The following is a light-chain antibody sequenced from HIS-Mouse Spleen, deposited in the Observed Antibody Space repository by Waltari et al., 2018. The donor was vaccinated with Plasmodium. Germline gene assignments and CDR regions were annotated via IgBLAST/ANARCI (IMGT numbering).Light chain of an antibody. CDR3: YSTDSSGNHRV. CDR1: TVPNKC. J-gene: IGLJ3*02. CDR2: EDS. Sequence: SYELTQPPSVSVSPGQTARITCSGDTVPNKCAYWYQQKSGQAPVLVIYEDSKRPSGIPERFSGSSSGTMATLTISGAQVEDEADYYCYSTDSSGNHRVFGGGTKLTVL. V-gene: IGLV3-10*01.